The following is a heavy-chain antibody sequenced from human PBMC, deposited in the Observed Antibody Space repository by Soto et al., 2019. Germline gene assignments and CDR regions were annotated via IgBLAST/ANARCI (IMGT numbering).Heavy chain of an antibody. V-gene: IGHV3-64D*06. J-gene: IGHJ4*02. D-gene: IGHD2-15*01. CDR3: VKQAHGLDGVAFDY. CDR2: VSTIGRST. CDR1: GFIFSEST. Sequence: GSLRLSCSASGFIFSESTIYWVRQVPGKGLEAISAVSTIGRSTYYADSVKDRFTISRDNSKNTLFLQMGSLRPEDTAIYYCVKQAHGLDGVAFDYWGQGTQVTVSS.